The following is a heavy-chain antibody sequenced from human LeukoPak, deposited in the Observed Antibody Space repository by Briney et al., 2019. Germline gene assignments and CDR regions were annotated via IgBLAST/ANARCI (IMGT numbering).Heavy chain of an antibody. V-gene: IGHV1-2*02. CDR3: ARGSSITVAGAADGFDP. D-gene: IGHD6-19*01. CDR2: INPNSGGT. Sequence: ASVKVSCKASGYTFTGYYMHWVRQAPGQGLEWMGWINPNSGGTKYAQKFQGRVTMTRDTSISTAYMELSSLRSDDTAVYYCARGSSITVAGAADGFDPWGQGTLVTVSS. CDR1: GYTFTGYY. J-gene: IGHJ5*02.